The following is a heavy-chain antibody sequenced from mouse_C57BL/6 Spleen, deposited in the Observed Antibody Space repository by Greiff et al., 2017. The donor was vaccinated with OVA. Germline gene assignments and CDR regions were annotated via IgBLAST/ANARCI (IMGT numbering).Heavy chain of an antibody. J-gene: IGHJ4*01. V-gene: IGHV1-26*01. Sequence: EVQLQQSGPELVKPGASVKISCKASGYTFTDYYMNWVKQSHGKSLEWIGDINPNNGGTRYNQKFKGKAKLTVDKSSSTAYMELRSLTSEDSAVYYCARFLYYCSIYDAMDYWGQGTSVTVSS. CDR3: ARFLYYCSIYDAMDY. D-gene: IGHD1-1*01. CDR1: GYTFTDYY. CDR2: INPNNGGT.